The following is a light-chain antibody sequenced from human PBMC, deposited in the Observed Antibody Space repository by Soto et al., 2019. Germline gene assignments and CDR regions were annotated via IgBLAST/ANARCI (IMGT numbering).Light chain of an antibody. Sequence: QAVVTQPPSASVTPGQWVTISCSGSSSNIGNNYVFWYQQFPGMAPKLLIYRNNQRPSGVPDRFSGSKSGTSASLAIAGLRSEDESDYYCASWDDSLNGPVFGGGTQLTVL. J-gene: IGLJ3*02. V-gene: IGLV1-47*01. CDR1: SSNIGNNY. CDR3: ASWDDSLNGPV. CDR2: RNN.